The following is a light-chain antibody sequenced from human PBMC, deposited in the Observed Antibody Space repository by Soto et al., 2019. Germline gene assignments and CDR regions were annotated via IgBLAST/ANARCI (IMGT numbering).Light chain of an antibody. CDR1: QSVSSN. V-gene: IGKV3-15*01. J-gene: IGKJ1*01. CDR3: QQYNEWPRT. CDR2: GAS. Sequence: EIVMTQSPATLSVSPGERATLSCRASQSVSSNLAWYQRKPGQAPRLLIYGASTRATGIPARFSGSGSGTEFTPTISSLQSEDFAVYYCQQYNEWPRTFGQGTKV.